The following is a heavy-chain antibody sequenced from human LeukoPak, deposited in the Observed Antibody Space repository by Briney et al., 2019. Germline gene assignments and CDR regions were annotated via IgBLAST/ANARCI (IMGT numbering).Heavy chain of an antibody. J-gene: IGHJ4*02. V-gene: IGHV3-23*01. CDR1: GFTFSSYA. Sequence: PGGSLRLSCAASGFTFSSYAMTWVRQAPGKELECVSATSGSGGSTYYADSVKGRFTISRDNSKNTLYLQMNSLRAEDSAVYFCAKTSGYSYQYYFDFWGQGTLVTVSS. CDR3: AKTSGYSYQYYFDF. CDR2: TSGSGGST. D-gene: IGHD5-18*01.